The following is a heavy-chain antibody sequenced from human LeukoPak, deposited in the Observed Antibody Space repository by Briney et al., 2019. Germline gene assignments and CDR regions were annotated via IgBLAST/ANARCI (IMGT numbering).Heavy chain of an antibody. Sequence: PGGSLRLSRAASGFTFSSYAMHWVRQAPGKGLEWVAVISYDGSNKYYADSVKGRFTISRDNSKNTLYLQMNSLRAEDTAVYYCARVPGMYSSHFDYWGQGTLVTVSS. V-gene: IGHV3-30-3*01. CDR1: GFTFSSYA. CDR3: ARVPGMYSSHFDY. CDR2: ISYDGSNK. D-gene: IGHD6-13*01. J-gene: IGHJ4*02.